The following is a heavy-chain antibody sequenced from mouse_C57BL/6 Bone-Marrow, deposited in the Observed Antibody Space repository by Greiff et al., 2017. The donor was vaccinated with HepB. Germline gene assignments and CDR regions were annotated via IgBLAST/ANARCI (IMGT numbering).Heavy chain of an antibody. D-gene: IGHD1-1*01. Sequence: EVQLMESGGGLVQPGGSLSLSCAASGFTFTDYYMSWVRQPPGKALEWLGFIRNKANGYTTEYSASVKGRFTISRDNSQSILYLQKNALRAEDSATYYCARYIAVAYFDYWGQGTTLTVSS. J-gene: IGHJ2*01. CDR3: ARYIAVAYFDY. V-gene: IGHV7-3*01. CDR1: GFTFTDYY. CDR2: IRNKANGYTT.